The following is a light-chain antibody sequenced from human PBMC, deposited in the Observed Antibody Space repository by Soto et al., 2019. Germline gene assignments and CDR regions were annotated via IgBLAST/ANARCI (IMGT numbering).Light chain of an antibody. V-gene: IGKV1-9*01. CDR3: HQLNSYPPT. CDR2: AAS. J-gene: IGKJ4*01. CDR1: QGISSY. Sequence: DIQLTQSPSFLSASVGDRVTITCRASQGISSYLAWYQQKPGKAPKLLIYAASTLQSGVPSRFSGSGSGTEFTLTISSLQPEDFATYYCHQLNSYPPTFGGGTKVDIK.